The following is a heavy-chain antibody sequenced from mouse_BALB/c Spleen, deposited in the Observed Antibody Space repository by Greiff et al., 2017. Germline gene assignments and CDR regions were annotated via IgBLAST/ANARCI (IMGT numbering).Heavy chain of an antibody. V-gene: IGHV5-6-5*01. Sequence: EVKVEESGGGLVKPGGSLKLSCAASGFTFSSYAMSWVRQTPEKRLEWVASISSGGSTYYPDSVKGRFTISRDNARNILYLQMSSLRSEDTAMYYCARGLGYGNWFAYWGQGTLVTVSA. CDR3: ARGLGYGNWFAY. CDR2: ISSGGST. D-gene: IGHD2-10*02. J-gene: IGHJ3*01. CDR1: GFTFSSYA.